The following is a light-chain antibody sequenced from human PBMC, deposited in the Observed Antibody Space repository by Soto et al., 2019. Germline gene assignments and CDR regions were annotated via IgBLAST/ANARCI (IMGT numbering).Light chain of an antibody. CDR2: EVS. CDR3: NSYTNTGARV. J-gene: IGLJ1*01. CDR1: SSDVGANNF. V-gene: IGLV2-14*01. Sequence: QSALTQPASVSGSLGQSITISCTGTSSDVGANNFVSWYQQHPGKAPKLMICEVSNRPSGVSNRFSGSKSGNTASLTISGLQAEDEADYYCNSYTNTGARVFGTGTKLTVL.